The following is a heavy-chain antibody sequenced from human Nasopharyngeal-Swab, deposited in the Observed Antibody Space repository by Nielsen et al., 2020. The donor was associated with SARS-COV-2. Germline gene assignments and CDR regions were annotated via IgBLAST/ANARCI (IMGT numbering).Heavy chain of an antibody. CDR2: IYYSGST. CDR3: ARDGYSSIYWFDP. Sequence: SETLSLTCTVSGGSISSYYWSWIRQPPGKGLEWIGYIYYSGSTNYNPSLKSRVTISVDTSKNQFSLKLSSVTAADTAVYYCARDGYSSIYWFDPWGQGTLVTVSS. CDR1: GGSISSYY. J-gene: IGHJ5*02. V-gene: IGHV4-59*12. D-gene: IGHD6-13*01.